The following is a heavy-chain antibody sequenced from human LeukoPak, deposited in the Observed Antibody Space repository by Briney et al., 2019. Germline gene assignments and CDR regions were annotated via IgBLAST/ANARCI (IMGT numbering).Heavy chain of an antibody. CDR2: INPRNGAR. CDR1: EYTFTAYD. J-gene: IGHJ5*02. D-gene: IGHD3-16*01. CDR3: TRDVTGDYWFDP. Sequence: GASVKVSCKASEYTFTAYDMHWVRQAPGQGLEWMGWINPRNGAREYAQKFYGRVTMTRDTSIRTAYMELSRLTPDDTAVYYCTRDVTGDYWFDPWGQGTLVTVSS. V-gene: IGHV1-2*02.